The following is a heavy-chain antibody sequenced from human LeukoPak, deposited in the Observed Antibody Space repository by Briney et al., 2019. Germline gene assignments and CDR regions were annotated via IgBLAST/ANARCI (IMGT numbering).Heavy chain of an antibody. CDR3: ARDWVTTSYNWFDP. J-gene: IGHJ5*02. CDR2: IKQDGSEK. D-gene: IGHD4-17*01. V-gene: IGHV3-7*01. CDR1: GFTFSSYW. Sequence: PVGSLRLSCAASGFTFSSYWMSWVRQAPGKGLKWVANIKQDGSEKYYVDSVKGRFTISRDNAKNSLYLQMNSLRAEDTAVYYCARDWVTTSYNWFDPWGQGTLVTVSS.